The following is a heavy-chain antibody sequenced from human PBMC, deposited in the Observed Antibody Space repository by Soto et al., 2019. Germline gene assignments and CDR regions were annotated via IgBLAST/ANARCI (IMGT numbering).Heavy chain of an antibody. CDR2: TSYTGST. J-gene: IGHJ5*02. Sequence: SETLSLTCFVSGGSVTSHHCSWIRQFPGQGLEWIAYTSYTGSTNYNPSLQSRVTISLETSKNQLSLKLTSMTAADTAVYYCARDMHAGFNQYFDPWGQGTLVTVSS. V-gene: IGHV4-59*02. CDR3: ARDMHAGFNQYFDP. CDR1: GGSVTSHH. D-gene: IGHD5-12*01.